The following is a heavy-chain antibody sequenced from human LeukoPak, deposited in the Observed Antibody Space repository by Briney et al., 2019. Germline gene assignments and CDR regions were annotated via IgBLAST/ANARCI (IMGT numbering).Heavy chain of an antibody. CDR2: TSSYTT. V-gene: IGHV3-72*01. CDR3: ARGTFGFDY. D-gene: IGHD3-16*01. CDR1: GFSFSDHY. J-gene: IGHJ4*02. Sequence: PGGSLRLSCAASGFSFSDHYMDWVRQAPGKGLEWVGRTSSYTTEYAASVKGRFTLSRDDSKNSLCLQMNSLKIDDTAIYYCARGTFGFDYWGQGTLVTVSS.